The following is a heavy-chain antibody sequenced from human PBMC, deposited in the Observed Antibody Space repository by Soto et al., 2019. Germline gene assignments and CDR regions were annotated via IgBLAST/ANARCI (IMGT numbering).Heavy chain of an antibody. Sequence: PGESLKISCKGSGYSFTSYWISWVRQMPGKGLEWMGRIDPSDSYTNYSPSFQGHVTISADKSISTAYLQWSSLKASDTAMYYCARRNRLVVVVPDHYYYGMNVWGQGTTVTVSS. CDR1: GYSFTSYW. CDR3: ARRNRLVVVVPDHYYYGMNV. CDR2: IDPSDSYT. J-gene: IGHJ6*02. V-gene: IGHV5-10-1*01. D-gene: IGHD2-2*01.